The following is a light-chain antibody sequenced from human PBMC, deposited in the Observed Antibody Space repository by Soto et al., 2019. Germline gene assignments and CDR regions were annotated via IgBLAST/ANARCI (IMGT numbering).Light chain of an antibody. CDR1: SSNIGSNT. Sequence: QSVLTQPPSASGTPGQRVTMSCSGSSSNIGSNTVNWYQQLPGTAPKLLIYSNNQRPSGVPDRFSGSKSGTSASLAISGLQSEDEADDYCAAWDDSLNGPYVVFGGGTKLTVL. J-gene: IGLJ2*01. V-gene: IGLV1-44*01. CDR3: AAWDDSLNGPYVV. CDR2: SNN.